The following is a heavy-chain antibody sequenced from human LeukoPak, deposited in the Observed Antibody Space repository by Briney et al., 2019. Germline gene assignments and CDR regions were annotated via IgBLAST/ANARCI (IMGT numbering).Heavy chain of an antibody. CDR1: GYTLTELS. Sequence: GASVKVSYEVSGYTLTELSMHWVRQAPGKGLEWMGGFDPEDGETIYAQKFQGRVTMTEDTSADTAYMELSSLRSEDTAVYYCATVLHYYDSSGYYPFDYWGQGTLVTASS. V-gene: IGHV1-24*01. J-gene: IGHJ4*02. CDR3: ATVLHYYDSSGYYPFDY. CDR2: FDPEDGET. D-gene: IGHD3-22*01.